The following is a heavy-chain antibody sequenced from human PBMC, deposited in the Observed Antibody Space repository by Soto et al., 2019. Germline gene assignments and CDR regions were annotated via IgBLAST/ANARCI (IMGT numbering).Heavy chain of an antibody. V-gene: IGHV4-4*02. CDR1: SGSISSSNW. J-gene: IGHJ6*03. D-gene: IGHD6-19*01. CDR2: IYHSGST. CDR3: ARDRRMAGDELYYYYYYMDV. Sequence: SETLSLTCAVSSGSISSSNWWSWVRQPPGKGLEWIGEIYHSGSTNYNPSLKSRVTISVDKSKNQFSLKLSSVTAADTAVYYCARDRRMAGDELYYYYYYMDVWGKGTTVTVSS.